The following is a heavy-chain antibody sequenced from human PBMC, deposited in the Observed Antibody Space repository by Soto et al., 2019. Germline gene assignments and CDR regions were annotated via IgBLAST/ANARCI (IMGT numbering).Heavy chain of an antibody. D-gene: IGHD2-15*01. Sequence: SGPTLVNPTQTLTLTCTFSGFSLSTSGMCVSWIRQPPGKALEWLARIDWDDDKYYSTSLKTRLTISKDTSKNQVVLTMTNMDPVDTATYYCARIKILSHYYGMDVWGQGTTVTVSS. CDR1: GFSLSTSGMC. J-gene: IGHJ6*02. V-gene: IGHV2-70*11. CDR3: ARIKILSHYYGMDV. CDR2: IDWDDDK.